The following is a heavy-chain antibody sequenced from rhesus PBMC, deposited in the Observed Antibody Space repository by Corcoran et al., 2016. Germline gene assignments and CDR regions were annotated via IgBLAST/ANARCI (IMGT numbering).Heavy chain of an antibody. D-gene: IGHD3-3*01. J-gene: IGHJ4*01. CDR3: TRWDYNFWTGYSDYFDF. V-gene: IGHV3S16*01. CDR2: ISRASTDI. Sequence: EVQLVESGGGLVPPGGSLRLSCAASGFTFSDYYMTWVRQAPGKGLEWVSSISRASTDIYYTDSVKGRFTVSRDNAKNSLSLQMNSLKTEDTAVYYCTRWDYNFWTGYSDYFDFWGQGVLVTVSA. CDR1: GFTFSDYY.